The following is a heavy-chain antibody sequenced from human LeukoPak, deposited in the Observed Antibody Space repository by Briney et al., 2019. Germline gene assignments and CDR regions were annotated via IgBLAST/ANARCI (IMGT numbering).Heavy chain of an antibody. Sequence: GGSLRLSCAASGFTFSGSAMHWVRQASGKGLEWVGRIRSKANSYATAYAASVKGRFTISRDDSKNTAYLQMNSLRAEDTAVYYCARFRVWAGCFDYWGQGTLVTVSS. V-gene: IGHV3-73*01. D-gene: IGHD6-19*01. J-gene: IGHJ4*02. CDR3: ARFRVWAGCFDY. CDR2: IRSKANSYAT. CDR1: GFTFSGSA.